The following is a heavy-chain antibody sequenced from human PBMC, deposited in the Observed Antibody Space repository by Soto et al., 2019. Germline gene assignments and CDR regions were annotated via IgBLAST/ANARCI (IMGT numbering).Heavy chain of an antibody. J-gene: IGHJ5*02. Sequence: WLSLRLSCAASGFTFTNAWMNWVRQAPGKGLEWVGRIKSKTEGGTTDYAAPVKGRFTISRDDSKNTLYLQMNSLKTEDTAVYYADARVVVMTHWFDPLGQGTLVTAS. CDR1: GFTFTNAW. CDR2: IKSKTEGGTT. D-gene: IGHD3-22*01. V-gene: IGHV3-15*07. CDR3: DARVVVMTHWFDP.